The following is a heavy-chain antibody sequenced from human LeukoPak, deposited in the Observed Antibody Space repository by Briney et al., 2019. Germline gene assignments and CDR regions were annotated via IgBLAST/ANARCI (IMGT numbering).Heavy chain of an antibody. CDR2: ISWNSGSI. CDR3: AKDTSTNLDAFDI. J-gene: IGHJ3*02. CDR1: GFTVDDYA. D-gene: IGHD2-2*01. Sequence: PGGSLRLSCAASGFTVDDYAMHWGRQAPGKGLEGVSGISWNSGSIGYAGSVKGRFTISRDNAKNSLYLQMNSLRAEDRALYYCAKDTSTNLDAFDIWGQGTMVTVSS. V-gene: IGHV3-9*01.